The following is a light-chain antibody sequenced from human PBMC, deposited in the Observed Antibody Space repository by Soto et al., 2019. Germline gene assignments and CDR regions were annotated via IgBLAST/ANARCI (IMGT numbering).Light chain of an antibody. Sequence: QSVLTQPASVSGSPGQSITISCTGSGSDVGGYKFVSWYQQHPGKVPRLMIYEVTERPSGVSNRFSGSRSGNTASLTISGLQAEDEADDYFCAPVGTSTYVFGTGTKLTVL. CDR2: EVT. CDR1: GSDVGGYKF. J-gene: IGLJ1*01. CDR3: CAPVGTSTYV. V-gene: IGLV2-23*02.